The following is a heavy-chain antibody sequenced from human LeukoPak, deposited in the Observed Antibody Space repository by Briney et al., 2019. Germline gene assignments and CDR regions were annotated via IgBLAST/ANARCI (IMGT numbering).Heavy chain of an antibody. CDR1: GYTFTCYY. Sequence: ASVKVSCKASGYTFTCYYMHWVGQAPGQGREGMGWINPNSGGRNYAQKFQGRVTITRDTSISTAYIELSRLRSDDTAVYYCARDLFGCSSTSCSYYYYYYMDVWGKGTTVTISS. V-gene: IGHV1-2*02. CDR2: INPNSGGR. D-gene: IGHD2-2*01. CDR3: ARDLFGCSSTSCSYYYYYYMDV. J-gene: IGHJ6*03.